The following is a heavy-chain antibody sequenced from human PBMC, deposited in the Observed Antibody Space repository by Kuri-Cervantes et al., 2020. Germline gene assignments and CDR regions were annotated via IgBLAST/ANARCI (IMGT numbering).Heavy chain of an antibody. J-gene: IGHJ4*02. D-gene: IGHD6-13*01. CDR2: INTNTGNP. V-gene: IGHV7-4-1*01. CDR3: ARDPNYSSSWYEFDY. Sequence: ASVKVSCRASGYTFTSYAMNWVRQAPGQGLEWMGWINTNTGNPTYAQGFTGRFVFSLDTSVSTAYLQICSLKAEDTAVYYCARDPNYSSSWYEFDYWGQGTLVTVSS. CDR1: GYTFTSYA.